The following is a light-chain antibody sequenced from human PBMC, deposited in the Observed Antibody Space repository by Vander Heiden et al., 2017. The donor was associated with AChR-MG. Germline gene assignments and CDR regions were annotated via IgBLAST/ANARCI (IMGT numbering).Light chain of an antibody. J-gene: IGKJ1*01. CDR3: QQDGSSPRT. Sequence: EIVLTQSPGTLSLSPGERATLSCRASQSVSSSYLAWYQQKPGQAPSLLIYGASSRATGTPDRFSGSGSGTDFTLTISRLEPEDFAVYYCQQDGSSPRTFGQGTKVEIK. CDR1: QSVSSSY. CDR2: GAS. V-gene: IGKV3-20*01.